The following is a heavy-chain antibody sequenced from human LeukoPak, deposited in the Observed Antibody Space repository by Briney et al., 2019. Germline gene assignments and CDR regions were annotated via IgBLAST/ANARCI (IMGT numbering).Heavy chain of an antibody. Sequence: SETLSLTCTVSGGSISSSSYYWGWIRQPPGKGLEWIGSIYYSGSTYHNTSLKSRVTISVDTSKNQFSLKLSSVTAADTAVYYCARDFFGSPSPNFDYWGQGTLVTVSS. CDR3: ARDFFGSPSPNFDY. D-gene: IGHD3-10*01. CDR2: IYYSGST. J-gene: IGHJ4*02. V-gene: IGHV4-39*07. CDR1: GGSISSSSYY.